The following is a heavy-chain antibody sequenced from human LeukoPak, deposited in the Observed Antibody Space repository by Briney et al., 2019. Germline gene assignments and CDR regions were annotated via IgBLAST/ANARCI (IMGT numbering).Heavy chain of an antibody. CDR2: IRYDGSNK. D-gene: IGHD3-3*01. Sequence: QPGGSLRLSCAASGFTFSSYGMHWVRQAPGKGLEWVAFIRYDGSNKYYADSVRGRFTISRDNSKNTLYLQMNSLRAEDTAVYYCAKDMEVGFWSGYDHWGQGTLVTVSS. J-gene: IGHJ5*02. CDR3: AKDMEVGFWSGYDH. CDR1: GFTFSSYG. V-gene: IGHV3-30*02.